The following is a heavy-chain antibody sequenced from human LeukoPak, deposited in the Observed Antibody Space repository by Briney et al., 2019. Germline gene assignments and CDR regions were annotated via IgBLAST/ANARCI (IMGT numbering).Heavy chain of an antibody. CDR1: GYTFSNFG. Sequence: ASVKVSCKTSGYTFSNFGLSWVRQAPGQGLEWLGWISAHNENIHYAQNLQDRLTMTTDTSTSTAYMELRKLRSDDTAVYYCARDQTSFSVFTPGYWGQGTLVSVST. CDR2: ISAHNENI. V-gene: IGHV1-18*04. D-gene: IGHD2-15*01. CDR3: ARDQTSFSVFTPGY. J-gene: IGHJ4*02.